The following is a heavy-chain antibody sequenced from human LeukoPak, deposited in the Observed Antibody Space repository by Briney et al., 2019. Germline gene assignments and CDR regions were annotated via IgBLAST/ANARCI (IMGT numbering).Heavy chain of an antibody. D-gene: IGHD3-22*01. Sequence: PSETLSLTCTVSGGSISSSSYYWGWIRQPPGKGLEWIGSIYYSGSTYYNPSLKSRVTISVDTSKNQFSLKLSSVTAGDTAVYYCARHSSGYYYGEMDYFDYWGQGTLVTVSS. J-gene: IGHJ4*02. CDR2: IYYSGST. CDR3: ARHSSGYYYGEMDYFDY. V-gene: IGHV4-39*07. CDR1: GGSISSSSYY.